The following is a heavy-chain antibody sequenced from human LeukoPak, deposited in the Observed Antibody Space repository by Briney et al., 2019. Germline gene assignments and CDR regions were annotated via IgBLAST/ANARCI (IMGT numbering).Heavy chain of an antibody. D-gene: IGHD2-2*01. CDR2: INSDGSST. V-gene: IGHV3-74*01. J-gene: IGHJ4*02. CDR3: ARDRWGSSTSSYYFDY. Sequence: GGSLRLSCAASGFSFDEFAMHWVRQAPGKGLEWVAGINSDGSSTSYADSVKGRFTISRDNAKNTLYLQMNSLRAEDTAVYYCARDRWGSSTSSYYFDYWGQGTLVTVSS. CDR1: GFSFDEFA.